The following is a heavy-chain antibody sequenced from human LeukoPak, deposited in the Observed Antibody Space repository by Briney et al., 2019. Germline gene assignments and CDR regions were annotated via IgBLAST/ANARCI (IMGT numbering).Heavy chain of an antibody. CDR2: ISYDGSNN. V-gene: IGHV3-30*18. CDR3: AKLRNDDYGDTRAFDI. J-gene: IGHJ3*02. D-gene: IGHD4-17*01. Sequence: PGGSLRLSCAASGFTFSSYGMHWVRQAPGKGLEWVAVISYDGSNNYYGDSVKGRFTISRDNSKNTLYLQMNSLRAEDTAVYYCAKLRNDDYGDTRAFDIWGQGTMVTVSS. CDR1: GFTFSSYG.